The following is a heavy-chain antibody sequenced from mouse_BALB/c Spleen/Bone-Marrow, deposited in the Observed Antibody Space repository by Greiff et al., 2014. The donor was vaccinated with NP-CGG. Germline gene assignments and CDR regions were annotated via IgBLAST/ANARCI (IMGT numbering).Heavy chain of an antibody. D-gene: IGHD1-2*01. CDR3: TRDNGPFDY. V-gene: IGHV5-6-4*01. CDR1: GFTFSSYT. Sequence: VQLKESGGGLVKPGGSLKLSCAASGFTFSSYTMSWVRQTPEKRLEWAATITSGGSYTYYPDSVKGRFTISRDNAKNTLYLQMSSLKSEDTAMYYCTRDNGPFDYWGQGTTLTVSS. J-gene: IGHJ2*01. CDR2: ITSGGSYT.